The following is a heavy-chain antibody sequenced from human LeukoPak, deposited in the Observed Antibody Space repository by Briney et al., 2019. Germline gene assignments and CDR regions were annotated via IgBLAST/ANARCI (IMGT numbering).Heavy chain of an antibody. D-gene: IGHD5/OR15-5a*01. CDR2: ISDRDHNT. J-gene: IGHJ4*02. CDR3: AKGGLSRAGLDF. CDR1: GFTFSSYA. V-gene: IGHV3-23*01. Sequence: PGGSLRLSCAASGFTFSSYAMTWVRQAPGKGLEWGSSISDRDHNTYYADSVKGRFTISRDDSKNTLYLQMNSLRAEDTAVYYCAKGGLSRAGLDFWGQGTLVTVSS.